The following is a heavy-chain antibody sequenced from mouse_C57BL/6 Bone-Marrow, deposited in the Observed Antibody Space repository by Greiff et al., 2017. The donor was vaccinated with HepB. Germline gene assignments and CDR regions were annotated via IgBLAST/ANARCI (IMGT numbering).Heavy chain of an antibody. CDR2: IYPVSGET. D-gene: IGHD4-1*01. CDR1: GYTFTDHI. J-gene: IGHJ1*03. CDR3: GREETGTRYFDV. Sequence: QVQLKESGAELASPGASVTLTCKASGYTFTDHIMNWVKKRPGQGLEWIGRIYPVSGETNYNQKFMGKATFSVDRSSSTVYMVLNSLESDDTAVYYCGREETGTRYFDVWGTGTTVTVSS. V-gene: IGHV1-11*01.